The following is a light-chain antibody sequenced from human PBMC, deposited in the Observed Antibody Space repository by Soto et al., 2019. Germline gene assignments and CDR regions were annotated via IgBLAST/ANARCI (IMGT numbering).Light chain of an antibody. CDR1: QTVSSSY. CDR3: QQYGDSPLT. J-gene: IGKJ1*01. Sequence: DIVLTQSPGTLSLSPGERATLSCRASQTVSSSYLAWYQQKPGQAPRLHIYGASTRAAGIPDRFSGSGSGTDFTLTISRLEPEDFAVYYCQQYGDSPLTFGQGTKGDIK. CDR2: GAS. V-gene: IGKV3-20*01.